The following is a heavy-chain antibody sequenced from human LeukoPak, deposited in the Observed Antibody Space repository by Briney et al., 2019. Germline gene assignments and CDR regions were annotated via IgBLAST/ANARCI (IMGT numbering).Heavy chain of an antibody. CDR1: GFLFSKYW. V-gene: IGHV3-23*01. J-gene: IGHJ3*02. CDR2: ISGSGGST. Sequence: GGSLRLSCAASGFLFSKYWMTWVRQAPGKGLEWVSAISGSGGSTYYADSVKGRFTISRDNSKDTLYLQMNSLRAEDTAVYYCAKGRYFDWLLDAFDIWGQGTMVTVSS. CDR3: AKGRYFDWLLDAFDI. D-gene: IGHD3-9*01.